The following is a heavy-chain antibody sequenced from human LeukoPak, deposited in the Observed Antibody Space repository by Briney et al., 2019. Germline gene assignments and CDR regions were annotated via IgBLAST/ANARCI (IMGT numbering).Heavy chain of an antibody. J-gene: IGHJ6*03. V-gene: IGHV7-4-1*02. CDR2: INTNTGNP. CDR3: AREDRSSSSFYYHYMDV. D-gene: IGHD6-6*01. CDR1: GYTFTSYA. Sequence: ASVKVSCKASGYTFTSYAMNWVRQAPGQGLEWMGWINTNTGNPTYAQGFTGRFVFSLDTSVSTAYLQISSLKAEDTAVYYCAREDRSSSSFYYHYMDVWGKGTTVTVSS.